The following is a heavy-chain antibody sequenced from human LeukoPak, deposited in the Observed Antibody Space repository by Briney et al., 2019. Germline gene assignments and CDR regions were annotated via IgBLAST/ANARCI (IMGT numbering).Heavy chain of an antibody. J-gene: IGHJ4*02. D-gene: IGHD4/OR15-4a*01. CDR1: GFTFSSYE. V-gene: IGHV3-48*03. CDR3: ARGHDYGGHFDY. CDR2: ISSSGSTI. Sequence: PGGSLRLSCAASGFTFSSYEMNWVRQAPGKGLEWVSYISSSGSTIYYADSVKGRFTISRDKAKNSLYLQMNSLRAEDTAVYYCARGHDYGGHFDYWGQGTLVTVSS.